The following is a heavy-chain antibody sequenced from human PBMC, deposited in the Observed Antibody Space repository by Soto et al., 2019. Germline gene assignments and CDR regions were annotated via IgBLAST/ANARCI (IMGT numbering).Heavy chain of an antibody. J-gene: IGHJ4*02. Sequence: SETLSLTCTVSGGSISSSGFYWGWIRQPPGKELEWIGSIYYSGSTYYNPSLKSRVTISVDTSKNQFSLKLNSVTAADTAVYYCARHKSGRYYWYFDYWGQGTLVTVSS. CDR1: GGSISSSGFY. CDR2: IYYSGST. D-gene: IGHD1-26*01. CDR3: ARHKSGRYYWYFDY. V-gene: IGHV4-39*01.